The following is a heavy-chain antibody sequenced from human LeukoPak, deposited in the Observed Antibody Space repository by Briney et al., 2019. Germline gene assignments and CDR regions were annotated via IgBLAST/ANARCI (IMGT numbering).Heavy chain of an antibody. D-gene: IGHD2-2*01. V-gene: IGHV4-61*02. Sequence: SQTLSLTCTVSGGSISSGSYYWSWIRQPAGKGLEWIGRIYTSGSTNYNPSLKSRVTISVDTSKNQFSLKLSSVTAADTAVYYCAGTLKGGLPANTNWFDPWGQGTLVTVSS. J-gene: IGHJ5*02. CDR2: IYTSGST. CDR3: AGTLKGGLPANTNWFDP. CDR1: GGSISSGSYY.